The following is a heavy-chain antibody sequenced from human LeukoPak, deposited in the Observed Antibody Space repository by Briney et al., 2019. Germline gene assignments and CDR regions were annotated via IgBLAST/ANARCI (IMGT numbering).Heavy chain of an antibody. J-gene: IGHJ4*02. CDR3: ARDTEYCSSTSCSKAFDY. V-gene: IGHV3-11*01. Sequence: GGSLRLSCAASGFTISDYYMSWIRQAPGKGLEWVSYISSSGSTIYYADSVKGRFTISRDNAKNSLYLQMNSLRAEDTAVYYCARDTEYCSSTSCSKAFDYWGQGTLVTVSS. CDR1: GFTISDYY. D-gene: IGHD2-2*01. CDR2: ISSSGSTI.